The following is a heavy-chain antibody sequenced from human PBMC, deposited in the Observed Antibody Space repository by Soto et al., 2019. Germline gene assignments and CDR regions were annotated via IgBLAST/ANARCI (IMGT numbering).Heavy chain of an antibody. CDR1: GFTVSSNY. CDR2: IYSGGST. CDR3: ARENYDVWSGYPYYYYYMDV. V-gene: IGHV3-66*01. J-gene: IGHJ6*03. Sequence: GGSLRLSCAASGFTVSSNYMSWVRQAPGKGLEWVSVIYSGGSTYYADSVKGRFTVSRDNSKNTLYLQMNSLRAEDTAVYYCARENYDVWSGYPYYYYYMDVWGKGTTVTVSS. D-gene: IGHD3-3*01.